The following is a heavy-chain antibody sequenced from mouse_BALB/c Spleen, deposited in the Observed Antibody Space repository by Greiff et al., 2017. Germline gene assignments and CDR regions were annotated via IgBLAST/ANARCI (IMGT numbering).Heavy chain of an antibody. V-gene: IGHV14-3*02. CDR1: GFNIKDTY. D-gene: IGHD1-1*01. Sequence: EVQLQQSGAELVKPGASVKLSCTASGFNIKDTYMHWVKQRPEQGLEWIGRIDPANGNTKYDPKFQGKATITADTSSNTAYLQLSSLTSEDTAVYYCAREIIYYGSSSSYWYFDVWGAGTTVTVSS. J-gene: IGHJ1*01. CDR3: AREIIYYGSSSSYWYFDV. CDR2: IDPANGNT.